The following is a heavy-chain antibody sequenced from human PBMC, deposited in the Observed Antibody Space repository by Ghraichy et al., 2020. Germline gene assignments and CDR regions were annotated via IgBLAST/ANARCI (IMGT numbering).Heavy chain of an antibody. D-gene: IGHD1-26*01. J-gene: IGHJ5*02. CDR3: ARSDPAEPRRWFDP. CDR2: VCSGGRT. Sequence: GGSLRLSCAASGFTFNGYYMSWVRQSPGKAMEWVSVVCSGGRTYFADSVKGRLTISSENSKNTLKLQMKSMRAEDTAVYYCARSDPAEPRRWFDPWGQGTLVTVSS. CDR1: GFTFNGYY. V-gene: IGHV3-53*01.